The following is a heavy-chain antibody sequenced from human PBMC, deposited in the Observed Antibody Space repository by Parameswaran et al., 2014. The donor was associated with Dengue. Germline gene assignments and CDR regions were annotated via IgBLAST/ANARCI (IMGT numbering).Heavy chain of an antibody. D-gene: IGHD3-10*01. CDR3: ARGLYYGSGDHEGGLSY. Sequence: RWIRQPPGKGLEWIGEINHSGSTNYNPSLKSRVTISVDTSKNQFSLKLSSVTAADTAVYYCARGLYYGSGDHEGGLSYWGQGTLVTVSS. CDR2: INHSGST. J-gene: IGHJ4*02. V-gene: IGHV4-34*01.